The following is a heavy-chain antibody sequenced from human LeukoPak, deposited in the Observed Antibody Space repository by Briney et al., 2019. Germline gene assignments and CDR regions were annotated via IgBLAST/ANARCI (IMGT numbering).Heavy chain of an antibody. CDR3: ARDWYSSSWYEYYFDY. CDR2: ISSSSSYI. V-gene: IGHV3-21*01. J-gene: IGHJ4*02. CDR1: GGSISSYY. Sequence: PSETLSLTCTVSGGSISSYYWSWIRQPPGKGLEWVSSISSSSSYIYYANSVKGRFTISRDNARNSLYLQMNSLRAEDTAVYYCARDWYSSSWYEYYFDYWGQGTLVTVSS. D-gene: IGHD6-13*01.